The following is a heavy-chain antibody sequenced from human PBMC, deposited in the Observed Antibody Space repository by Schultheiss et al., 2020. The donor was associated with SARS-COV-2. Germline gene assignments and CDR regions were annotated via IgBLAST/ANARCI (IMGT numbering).Heavy chain of an antibody. Sequence: GSLRLSCTVSGYSISSGYYWGWIRQPPGKGLEWIGSIYHSGSTYYNPSLKSRVTISVDTSKNQFSLKLSSVTAADTAVYYCARDSNTFGGVSDAFDIWGQGTMVTVSS. D-gene: IGHD3-16*01. CDR3: ARDSNTFGGVSDAFDI. CDR1: GYSISSGYY. CDR2: IYHSGST. J-gene: IGHJ3*02. V-gene: IGHV4-38-2*02.